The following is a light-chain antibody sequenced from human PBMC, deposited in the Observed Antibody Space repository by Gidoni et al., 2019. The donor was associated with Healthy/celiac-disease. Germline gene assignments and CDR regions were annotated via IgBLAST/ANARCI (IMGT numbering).Light chain of an antibody. CDR2: AAS. V-gene: IGKV1-39*01. CDR1: QSISSQ. CDR3: QQSYSTPPWT. J-gene: IGKJ1*01. Sequence: DIQMTKSPSSLSASVGDRVTITCRASQSISSQLNWYQQKPGKAPKLLIYAASSLQSGVPSRFSGSGSGTDFTLTISSLQPEDFATYYCQQSYSTPPWTFGQGTKVEIK.